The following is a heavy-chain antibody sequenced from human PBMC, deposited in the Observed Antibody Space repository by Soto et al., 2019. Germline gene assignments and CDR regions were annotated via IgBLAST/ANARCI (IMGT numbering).Heavy chain of an antibody. D-gene: IGHD3-22*01. CDR2: INYSGST. Sequence: QVQLQESGPGLVKPSETQSLTCTVSGGSISSYYWSWIRQPPGKGLEWIGYINYSGSTNYNPSLKTRVTISVDTSKNQFSLKLCSVTAAVTAVYYCARDYYYNSGRGEDRFDYWGQGTLVTVSS. V-gene: IGHV4-59*01. CDR3: ARDYYYNSGRGEDRFDY. CDR1: GGSISSYY. J-gene: IGHJ4*02.